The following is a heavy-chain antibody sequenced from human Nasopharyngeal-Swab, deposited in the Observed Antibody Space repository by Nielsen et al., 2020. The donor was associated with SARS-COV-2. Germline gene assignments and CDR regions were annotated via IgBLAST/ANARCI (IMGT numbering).Heavy chain of an antibody. V-gene: IGHV1-69*10. D-gene: IGHD5-24*01. CDR2: IIPILGIA. Sequence: SSQNTCYASSGTFFSNSIIWLRQAPGQRLQWMGGIIPILGIANYAQKFQGRVTITADKSTSTAYMELSSLRSEDTAVYYCARGDGRYYFDYWGQGTLVTVSS. CDR3: ARGDGRYYFDY. J-gene: IGHJ4*02. CDR1: SGTFFSNS.